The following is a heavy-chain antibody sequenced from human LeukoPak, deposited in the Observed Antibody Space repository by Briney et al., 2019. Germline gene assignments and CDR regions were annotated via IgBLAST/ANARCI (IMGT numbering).Heavy chain of an antibody. CDR3: ARDTGFRRYDY. CDR1: GFTVSTNY. D-gene: IGHD4-17*01. V-gene: IGHV3-53*01. Sequence: GGSLRLSCAASGFTVSTNYMTWVRQAPGKGLEWVSVIYSGGTTYYADSVKGRFTISRDNSKNTLYLQMNSPRAEDTAVYYCARDTGFRRYDYWGQGTLVTVSS. J-gene: IGHJ4*02. CDR2: IYSGGTT.